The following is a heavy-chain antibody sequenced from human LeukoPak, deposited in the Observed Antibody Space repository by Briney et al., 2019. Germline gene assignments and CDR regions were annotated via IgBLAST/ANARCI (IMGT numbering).Heavy chain of an antibody. D-gene: IGHD5-24*01. CDR2: IIPIFDTA. CDR3: ARAGEGYKSYYYYVDV. V-gene: IGHV1-69*06. Sequence: SVKVSCKASGGTFISYTISWVRQAPGQGLEWMGGIIPIFDTAYYAQKFQGRVTITADKSTSTAYMELSSLTSEDTAVYYCARAGEGYKSYYYYVDVWGKGTTVTVSS. J-gene: IGHJ6*03. CDR1: GGTFISYT.